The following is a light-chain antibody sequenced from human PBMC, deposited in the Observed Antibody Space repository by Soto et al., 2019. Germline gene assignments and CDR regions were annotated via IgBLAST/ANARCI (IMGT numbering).Light chain of an antibody. J-gene: IGLJ2*01. V-gene: IGLV1-40*01. Sequence: QSVLTQPPSVSGAPGQKVTISCTGSSSNIGAGYDVHWYQQLPGTAPKLLIYGNSNRPSGVPDRFSGSKSGTSASLAITGRQAEDEADYYCQSSDSSLSGVVFGGGTKLTVL. CDR3: QSSDSSLSGVV. CDR1: SSNIGAGYD. CDR2: GNS.